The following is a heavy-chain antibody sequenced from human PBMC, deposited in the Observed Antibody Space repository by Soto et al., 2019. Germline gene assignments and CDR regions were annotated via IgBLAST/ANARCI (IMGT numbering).Heavy chain of an antibody. Sequence: QVQLQESGPGLVKPSGTLSLTCAVSGGSITSTNWWSWVRQPPGEGLEWIGEVYHSGNTNYNPSLKSRVTISVDKSKNQFSLKLTAVTAADTAVYYCARDRGIGAAGSWGQGTLVTVSS. CDR3: ARDRGIGAAGS. CDR2: VYHSGNT. V-gene: IGHV4-4*02. CDR1: GGSITSTNW. D-gene: IGHD6-13*01. J-gene: IGHJ5*02.